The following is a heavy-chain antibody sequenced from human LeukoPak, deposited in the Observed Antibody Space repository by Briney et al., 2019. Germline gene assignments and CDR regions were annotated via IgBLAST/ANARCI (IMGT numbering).Heavy chain of an antibody. J-gene: IGHJ4*02. Sequence: SETLSLTCAVSDYSISSGNYWGWIRQPPGKGLEWIGSVYHSGSTHYSPSLKSRVTISVDTSKNQFSLKRRSVTAADTAVYYCARNDSSGYFDYWGQGTLVTVSS. CDR1: DYSISSGNY. CDR3: ARNDSSGYFDY. D-gene: IGHD3-22*01. CDR2: VYHSGST. V-gene: IGHV4-38-2*01.